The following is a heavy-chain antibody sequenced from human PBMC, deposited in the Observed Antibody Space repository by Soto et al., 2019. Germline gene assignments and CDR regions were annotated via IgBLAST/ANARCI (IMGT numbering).Heavy chain of an antibody. D-gene: IGHD6-19*01. CDR2: FDPEDGET. Sequence: GASVKVSCKVSGYTLTELSMHWVRQAPGKGLEWMGGFDPEDGETIYAQKFQGRVTMTEDTSTDTAYMELSSLRSEDTAVYYCATADPGIAVAGTAWSWFDPWGQGTLVIVAS. CDR1: GYTLTELS. CDR3: ATADPGIAVAGTAWSWFDP. V-gene: IGHV1-24*01. J-gene: IGHJ5*02.